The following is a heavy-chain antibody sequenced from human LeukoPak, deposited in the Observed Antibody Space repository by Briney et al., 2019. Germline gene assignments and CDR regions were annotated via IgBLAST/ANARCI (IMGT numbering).Heavy chain of an antibody. CDR1: GYSFTSYW. V-gene: IGHV5-51*01. CDR3: ARVKKRIQLWLDY. Sequence: GGSLKISCKGSGYSFTSYWIDWVRQMPGKGLEWVGIIYPGDSDTRYSPSFQGQFTISADKSISTAYLQWSSLKASDTAMYYCARVKKRIQLWLDYWGQGTLVTVSS. CDR2: IYPGDSDT. J-gene: IGHJ4*02. D-gene: IGHD5-18*01.